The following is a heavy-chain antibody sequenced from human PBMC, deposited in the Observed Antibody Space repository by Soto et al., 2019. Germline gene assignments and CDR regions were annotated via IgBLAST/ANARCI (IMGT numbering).Heavy chain of an antibody. CDR1: VFTFINAW. V-gene: IGHV3-15*01. Sequence: GWSLRLSCASSVFTFINAWMSWVRQAPGKGLEWVGRIKSKTDGGTTDYAAPVKGRFTISRDDSKNTLYLQMNSLKTEDTAVYYCTTEVYCSGGSCYLGAFDIWGQGTMVTVSS. J-gene: IGHJ3*02. D-gene: IGHD2-15*01. CDR3: TTEVYCSGGSCYLGAFDI. CDR2: IKSKTDGGTT.